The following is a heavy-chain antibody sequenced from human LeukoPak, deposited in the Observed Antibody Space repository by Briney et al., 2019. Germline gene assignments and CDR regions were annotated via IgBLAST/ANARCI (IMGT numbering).Heavy chain of an antibody. D-gene: IGHD6-19*01. Sequence: GASVKVSCKASGYTFTSYGISWVRQAPGQGLEWMGWISAYNGNTNYAQKLQGRVTMTTDTSTSTAYMELRSLRSDDTAVYYCARDLRIAVAGRVFDYWAREPWSPSPQ. CDR1: GYTFTSYG. CDR2: ISAYNGNT. CDR3: ARDLRIAVAGRVFDY. J-gene: IGHJ4*02. V-gene: IGHV1-18*04.